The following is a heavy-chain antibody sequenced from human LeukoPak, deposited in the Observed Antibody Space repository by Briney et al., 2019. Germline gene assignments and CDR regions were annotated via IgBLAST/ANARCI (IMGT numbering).Heavy chain of an antibody. CDR3: ASFGVFQYLDY. CDR1: GASISSYY. V-gene: IGHV4-4*07. CDR2: IYTSGST. Sequence: PSETLSLTCTVSGASISSYYWSWLRQPAGKGLEWIGRIYTSGSTNYNPSLKSRVTMSVDTSKNQFSLKLSSVTAGDTAVYYCASFGVFQYLDYWGQGTLVAVSS. D-gene: IGHD2-8*01. J-gene: IGHJ4*02.